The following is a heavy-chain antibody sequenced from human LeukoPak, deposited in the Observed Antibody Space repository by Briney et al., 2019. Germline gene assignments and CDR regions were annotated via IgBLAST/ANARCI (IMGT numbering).Heavy chain of an antibody. CDR1: GYSISSGYY. D-gene: IGHD3-22*01. J-gene: IGHJ4*02. CDR2: IYHSGSA. CDR3: ARDPYYYESSDYPPSYYFDY. V-gene: IGHV4-38-2*02. Sequence: PSETLSLTCTVSGYSISSGYYWGWIRQPPGKGREWIGSIYHSGSAYYNPSLKSRVTISLDTSKNQFSLKLSSVTASDTAVYYCARDPYYYESSDYPPSYYFDYWGQGTLVTVSS.